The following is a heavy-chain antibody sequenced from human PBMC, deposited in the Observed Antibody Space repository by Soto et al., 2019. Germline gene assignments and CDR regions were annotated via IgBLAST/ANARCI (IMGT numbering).Heavy chain of an antibody. CDR3: STRAYDTNGYYRFDP. J-gene: IGHJ5*01. V-gene: IGHV4-34*01. CDR1: GGSFSGHS. CDR2: INHSGRV. D-gene: IGHD3-22*01. Sequence: PSETLSLTCAVYGGSFSGHSWTWIRQSPGKGLEWIGDINHSGRVNYSPSLKSRVTISLDTSKNQFSLTLSAATAADTAMYYCSTRAYDTNGYYRFDPWGQGTLVTVS.